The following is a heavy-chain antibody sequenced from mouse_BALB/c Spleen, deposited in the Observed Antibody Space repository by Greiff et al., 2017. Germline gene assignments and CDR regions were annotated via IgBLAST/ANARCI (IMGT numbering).Heavy chain of an antibody. D-gene: IGHD4-1*01. Sequence: QVQLQQPGAELVKPGASVKLSCKASGYTFTSYWMHWVKQRPGQGLEWIGEINPSNGRTNYNEKFKSKATLTVDKSSSTAYMQLSSLTSEDSAVYDCARSANWDVWFAYWGQGTLVTVSA. V-gene: IGHV1S81*02. J-gene: IGHJ3*01. CDR1: GYTFTSYW. CDR3: ARSANWDVWFAY. CDR2: INPSNGRT.